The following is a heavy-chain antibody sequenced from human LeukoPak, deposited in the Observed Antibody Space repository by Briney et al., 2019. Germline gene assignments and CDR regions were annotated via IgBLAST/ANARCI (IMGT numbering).Heavy chain of an antibody. J-gene: IGHJ5*02. CDR3: TRDSGPYNWFDP. V-gene: IGHV3-73*01. D-gene: IGHD1-26*01. CDR1: GFTFSGSA. CDR2: IDKKDKGYATAT. Sequence: GGSLRLSCAASGFTFSGSAIHWVRQSSGKGLEWVGQIDKKDKGYATATAYAASVKGRFTISRDDSINTAYLQMKSLKTEDTALYYCTRDSGPYNWFDPWGQGPLVTVSS.